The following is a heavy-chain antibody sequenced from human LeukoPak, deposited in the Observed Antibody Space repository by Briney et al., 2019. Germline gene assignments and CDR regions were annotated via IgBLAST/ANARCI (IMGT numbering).Heavy chain of an antibody. CDR1: GFTFSSYS. Sequence: GGSLRLSCAASGFTFSSYSMNWVRQAPGKGLEWVSSISSSSNYIYYADSMKGRFTISRDNAKNSLYLQMNSLRAEDTAVYYCARGDCSGGSCYLSLTTIDYWGQGTLVTVSS. CDR3: ARGDCSGGSCYLSLTTIDY. CDR2: ISSSSNYI. D-gene: IGHD2-15*01. V-gene: IGHV3-21*01. J-gene: IGHJ4*02.